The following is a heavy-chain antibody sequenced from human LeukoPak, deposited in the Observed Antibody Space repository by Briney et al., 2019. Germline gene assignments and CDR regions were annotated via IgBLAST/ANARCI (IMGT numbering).Heavy chain of an antibody. V-gene: IGHV3-23*01. CDR1: GFTFSGYA. Sequence: GGSLRLSCAASGFTFSGYAMSWVRQAPGKGLEWVSAISGSGDNTHYADSVKGRFTISRDNSKNTLYLQMNSLRAEDTAVYYCAKDRGVEWELTDAFDIWGQGTMVTVSS. CDR2: ISGSGDNT. J-gene: IGHJ3*02. CDR3: AKDRGVEWELTDAFDI. D-gene: IGHD1-26*01.